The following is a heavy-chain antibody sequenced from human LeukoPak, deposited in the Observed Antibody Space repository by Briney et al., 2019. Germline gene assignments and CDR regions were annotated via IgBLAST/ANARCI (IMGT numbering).Heavy chain of an antibody. CDR1: GYTFNNYF. D-gene: IGHD6-19*01. Sequence: ASVKVSCKAFGYTFNNYFMHWVRQALGQGLEWMGIINPSGGSTSYSQKFQGRVTMTSDMSTSTVYMELTSLRSEDTAVYSCARGIAVLTSPDAFDIWGQGTMVTVSS. CDR3: ARGIAVLTSPDAFDI. J-gene: IGHJ3*02. CDR2: INPSGGST. V-gene: IGHV1-46*02.